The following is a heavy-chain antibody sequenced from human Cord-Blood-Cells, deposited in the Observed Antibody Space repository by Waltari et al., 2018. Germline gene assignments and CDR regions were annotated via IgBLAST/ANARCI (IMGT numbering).Heavy chain of an antibody. V-gene: IGHV1-69*01. J-gene: IGHJ6*02. CDR2: IIPIFGTA. CDR1: GGPFSSYA. Sequence: QVQLVQSGAEVKKHGSSVKVSCKASGGPFSSYAISWVRQAPGQGLEWMGGIIPIFGTANYAQKFQGIVTITADESTSTAYMELSSLRSEDTAVYYCAGWELLRYYYYGMDVWGQGTTVTVSS. D-gene: IGHD1-26*01. CDR3: AGWELLRYYYYGMDV.